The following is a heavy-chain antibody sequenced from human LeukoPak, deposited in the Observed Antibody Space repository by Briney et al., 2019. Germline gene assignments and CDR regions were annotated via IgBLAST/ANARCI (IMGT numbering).Heavy chain of an antibody. J-gene: IGHJ3*02. V-gene: IGHV3-30-3*01. D-gene: IGHD5-12*01. Sequence: HSGRSLRLSCAASGFTFSSYAMHWVRQAPGKGLEWLAVISYDGSNKYYADSVKGRFTISRDNSKNTLYPQMNSLRAEDTAVYYCARPLYSASYWDAFDIWGQGTMVTVSS. CDR2: ISYDGSNK. CDR1: GFTFSSYA. CDR3: ARPLYSASYWDAFDI.